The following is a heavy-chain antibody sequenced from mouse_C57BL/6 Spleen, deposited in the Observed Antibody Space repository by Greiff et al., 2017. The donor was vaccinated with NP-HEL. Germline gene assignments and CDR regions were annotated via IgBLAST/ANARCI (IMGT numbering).Heavy chain of an antibody. V-gene: IGHV1-19*01. J-gene: IGHJ4*01. D-gene: IGHD2-5*01. CDR2: INPYNGGT. CDR3: ARQGSNYGRGAMDY. Sequence: VQLQQSGPVLVKPGASVKMSCKASGYTFTDYYMNWVKQSHGKSLEWIGVINPYNGGTSYNQKFKGKVTLTVDKSSSTAYMELNSLTSEDSAVYYCARQGSNYGRGAMDYWGQGTSVTVSS. CDR1: GYTFTDYY.